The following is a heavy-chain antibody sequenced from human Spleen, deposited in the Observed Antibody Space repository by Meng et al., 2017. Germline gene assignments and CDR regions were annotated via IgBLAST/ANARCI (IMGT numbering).Heavy chain of an antibody. CDR3: TTEYYDFWSNYYDAFDI. Sequence: GGSLRLSCAASGFTFSSYAMSWVRQAPGKGLEWVSAISGSGFTTYYADSVKGRFTISRHNSKNTLYLQVNSLRAEDTAVYYCTTEYYDFWSNYYDAFDIWGQGTMVTVSS. V-gene: IGHV3-23*01. CDR1: GFTFSSYA. CDR2: ISGSGFTT. D-gene: IGHD3-3*01. J-gene: IGHJ3*02.